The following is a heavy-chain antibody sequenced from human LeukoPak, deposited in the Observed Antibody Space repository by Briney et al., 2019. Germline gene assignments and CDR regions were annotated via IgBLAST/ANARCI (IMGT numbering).Heavy chain of an antibody. Sequence: PGGSLRLSCAASGFTFSTYAMSWVRQAPGKGLEWVSAVCGSGGSSYYADSVRGRFIISRDNSKNTLYLQMNSLRAEDTAVYYCAKERTSEGYFDYWGQGTLVTVSS. V-gene: IGHV3-23*01. CDR2: VCGSGGSS. J-gene: IGHJ4*02. CDR1: GFTFSTYA. CDR3: AKERTSEGYFDY.